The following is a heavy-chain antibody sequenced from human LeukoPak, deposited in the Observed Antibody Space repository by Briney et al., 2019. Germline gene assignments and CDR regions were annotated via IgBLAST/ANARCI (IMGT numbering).Heavy chain of an antibody. D-gene: IGHD3-22*01. CDR2: IKQDGSEK. CDR3: ARGGAYYYDSSGYSIFDY. J-gene: IGHJ4*02. CDR1: GFTFSSYG. Sequence: GGSLRLSCAASGFTFSSYGMHWVRQAPGKGLEWVANIKQDGSEKYYVDSVKGRFTISRDNAKNSLYLQMNSLRAEDTAVYYCARGGAYYYDSSGYSIFDYWGQGTLVTVSS. V-gene: IGHV3-7*03.